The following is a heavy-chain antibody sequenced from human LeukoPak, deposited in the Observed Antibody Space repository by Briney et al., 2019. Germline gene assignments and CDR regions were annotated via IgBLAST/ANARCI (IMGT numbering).Heavy chain of an antibody. V-gene: IGHV4-34*01. CDR3: ARKDRNDMDY. CDR1: GGSFSGYY. CDR2: INHSGST. D-gene: IGHD1-1*01. Sequence: SETLSLTCAVYGGSFSGYYWSWIRQPPGKGLEWIGEINHSGSTNYNPSLKSRVTISVDTSKNQFSLKLSSATAAGTAVYYCARKDRNDMDYWGQGTLVTVSS. J-gene: IGHJ4*02.